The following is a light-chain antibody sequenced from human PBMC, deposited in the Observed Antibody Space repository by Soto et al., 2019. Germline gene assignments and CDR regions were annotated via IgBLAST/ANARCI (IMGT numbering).Light chain of an antibody. V-gene: IGKV3-15*01. CDR3: QQYIRRPLS. Sequence: EIVMTQSPATLSVSPGERATLSFRASQSVSYYLAWYQQKPGQAPRLLIYDASARASGVSARFSGSGSGTDFTLTISGLQSEDSAVYFCQQYIRRPLSFGQGTRLEI. CDR2: DAS. CDR1: QSVSYY. J-gene: IGKJ5*01.